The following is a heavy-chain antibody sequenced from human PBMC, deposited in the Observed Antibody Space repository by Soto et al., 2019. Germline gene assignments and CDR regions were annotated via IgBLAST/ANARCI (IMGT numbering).Heavy chain of an antibody. Sequence: GSLRLSCAASGFTFSNAWMSWVRQAPGQGLEWVGRIKSKTDGGTTDYAAPVKGRFTISRDDSKNTLYLQMNSLKTEDTAVYYCTTVRVQAETYYDFWSGYYTAGVSDYWGQGTLVTVSS. V-gene: IGHV3-15*01. D-gene: IGHD3-3*01. CDR3: TTVRVQAETYYDFWSGYYTAGVSDY. CDR1: GFTFSNAW. J-gene: IGHJ4*02. CDR2: IKSKTDGGTT.